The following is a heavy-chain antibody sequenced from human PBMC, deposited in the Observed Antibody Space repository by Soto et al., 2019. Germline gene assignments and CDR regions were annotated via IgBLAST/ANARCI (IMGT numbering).Heavy chain of an antibody. CDR1: GYTFTSYY. J-gene: IGHJ4*02. Sequence: QVQLVQSGAEVKKPGASVKVSCKASGYTFTSYYMHWVRQAPGQGLEWMGIINPSGGSTSYAQKFKGRVTMTRDTSTSTVYMALSSLRSEDTAVYYCARRYYGPFDYWGQGTLVTVSS. CDR3: ARRYYGPFDY. D-gene: IGHD3-10*01. V-gene: IGHV1-46*01. CDR2: INPSGGST.